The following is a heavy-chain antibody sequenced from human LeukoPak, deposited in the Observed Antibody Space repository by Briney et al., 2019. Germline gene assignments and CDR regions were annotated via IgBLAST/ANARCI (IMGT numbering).Heavy chain of an antibody. CDR3: GRDWELRFHQGGLDY. CDR2: INPRDGET. J-gene: IGHJ4*02. Sequence: ASVKVSCKASGYNFVGYYIHWVRQAPGQGLEWMGRINPRDGETNFAQKFQGRVTVASDTSISTAYMELSGLRSDDTAVYYCGRDWELRFHQGGLDYWGQGALVTVSS. D-gene: IGHD3-3*01. V-gene: IGHV1-2*06. CDR1: GYNFVGYY.